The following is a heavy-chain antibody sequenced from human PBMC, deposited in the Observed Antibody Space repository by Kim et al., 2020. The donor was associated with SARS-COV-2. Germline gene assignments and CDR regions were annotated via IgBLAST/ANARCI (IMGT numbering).Heavy chain of an antibody. CDR3: ARGVRLGDPYYFDY. J-gene: IGHJ4*02. V-gene: IGHV4-34*01. Sequence: SPSLKSRVTISVDTSKNQFSLKLSSVTAADTAVYYCARGVRLGDPYYFDYWGQGTLVTVSS. D-gene: IGHD3-16*01.